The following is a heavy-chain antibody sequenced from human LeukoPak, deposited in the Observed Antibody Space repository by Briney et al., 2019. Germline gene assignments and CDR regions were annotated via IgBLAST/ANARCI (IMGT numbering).Heavy chain of an antibody. CDR1: GYTFTSYY. CDR2: ISAYNGNT. D-gene: IGHD3-22*01. J-gene: IGHJ4*02. V-gene: IGHV1-18*04. CDR3: ARAEESLGIYDSSGYYDY. Sequence: ASVKVSCKASGYTFTSYYMHWVRQAPGQGLEWMGWISAYNGNTNYAQKLQGRVTMTTDTSTSTAYMELRSLRSDDTAVYYCARAEESLGIYDSSGYYDYWGQGTLVTVSS.